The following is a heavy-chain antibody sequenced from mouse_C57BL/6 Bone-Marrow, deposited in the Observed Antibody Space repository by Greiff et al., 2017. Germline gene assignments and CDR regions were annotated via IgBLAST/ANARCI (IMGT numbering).Heavy chain of an antibody. CDR2: INPSSGYT. CDR3: ARFPYSNYGFYYAMDY. Sequence: VQLVESGAELARPGASVKMSCKASGYTFTSYTMHWVKQRPGQGLEWIGYINPSSGYTKYNQKFKDKATLTADKSSSTAYMQLSSLTSEDSAVYYCARFPYSNYGFYYAMDYWGQGTSVTVSS. CDR1: GYTFTSYT. J-gene: IGHJ4*01. D-gene: IGHD2-5*01. V-gene: IGHV1-4*01.